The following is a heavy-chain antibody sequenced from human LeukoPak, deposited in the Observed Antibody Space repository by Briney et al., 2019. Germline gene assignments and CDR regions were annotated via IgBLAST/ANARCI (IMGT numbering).Heavy chain of an antibody. J-gene: IGHJ6*03. V-gene: IGHV1-8*01. CDR2: MNPNSGNT. D-gene: IGHD2-2*01. Sequence: ASVKVSCKASGYTFTSYDLNWVRQASGQGLEWMGWMNPNSGNTGYAPKFQGRVTMTRNTSISTAYMELSSLRSEDTAVYYCARKGPANYYYYYMDVWGKGTSVTVSS. CDR3: ARKGPANYYYYYMDV. CDR1: GYTFTSYD.